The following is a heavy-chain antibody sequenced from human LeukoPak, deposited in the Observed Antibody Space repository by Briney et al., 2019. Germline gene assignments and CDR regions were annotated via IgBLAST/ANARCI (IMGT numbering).Heavy chain of an antibody. CDR1: GYTFTSYD. J-gene: IGHJ5*02. D-gene: IGHD2-2*01. V-gene: IGHV1-2*02. CDR2: INPNSGGT. Sequence: ASVKVSCKASGYTFTSYDINWVRQATGQGLEWMGWINPNSGGTNYAQKFQGRVTMTRDTSISTAYMELSRLRSDDTAVYYCARDLVVVPAAMENWFDPWGQGTLVTVSS. CDR3: ARDLVVVPAAMENWFDP.